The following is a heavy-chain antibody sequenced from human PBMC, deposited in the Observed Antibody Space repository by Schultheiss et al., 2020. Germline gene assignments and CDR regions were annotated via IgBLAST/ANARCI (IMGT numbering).Heavy chain of an antibody. CDR1: GGPISSYY. D-gene: IGHD3-10*01. J-gene: IGHJ6*02. CDR2: IYYSGST. V-gene: IGHV4-59*01. CDR3: ARGKSRHYYYYGMDV. Sequence: SETLSLTCAVSGGPISSYYWNWIRQPAGKGLEWIGYIYYSGSTNYNPSLKSRVTISVDTSKNQFSLKLSSVTAADTAVYYCARGKSRHYYYYGMDVWGQGTTVTVSS.